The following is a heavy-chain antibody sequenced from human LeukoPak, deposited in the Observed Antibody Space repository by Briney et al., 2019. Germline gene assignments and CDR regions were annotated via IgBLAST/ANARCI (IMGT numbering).Heavy chain of an antibody. Sequence: PGRSLRLSCAASGFTFSSYGMHWVRQAPGKGLEWVSAISGSGGSTYYADSVKGRFTISRDNSKNTLYLQMNSLRAEDTAVYYCAKDESTYSSGWDPYFDYWGQGTLVTVSS. J-gene: IGHJ4*02. V-gene: IGHV3-23*01. CDR2: ISGSGGST. D-gene: IGHD6-19*01. CDR1: GFTFSSYG. CDR3: AKDESTYSSGWDPYFDY.